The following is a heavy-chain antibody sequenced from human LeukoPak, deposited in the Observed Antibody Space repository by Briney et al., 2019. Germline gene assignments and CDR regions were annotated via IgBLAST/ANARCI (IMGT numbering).Heavy chain of an antibody. CDR3: ARGERDQLLWGYYYYYGMDV. V-gene: IGHV3-11*01. Sequence: PGGSLRLSCAASGFTFSDYYMSWIRQAPGKGLEWVSYISNSGSTIYYADSVKGRFTISRDNAKNSLYLQMNSLRAEDTAVYYCARGERDQLLWGYYYYYGMDVWGQGTTVTVSS. J-gene: IGHJ6*02. CDR2: ISNSGSTI. D-gene: IGHD2-2*01. CDR1: GFTFSDYY.